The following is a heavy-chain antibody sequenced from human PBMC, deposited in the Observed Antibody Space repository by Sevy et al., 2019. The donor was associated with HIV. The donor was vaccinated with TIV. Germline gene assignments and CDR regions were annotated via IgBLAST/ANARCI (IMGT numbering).Heavy chain of an antibody. CDR2: IYYSGST. Sequence: SETLSLTCTVSGGSISSGGYYWSWIRQHPGKGLEWIGYIYYSGSTYYNPSLKSRVTISVDTSKNQFSLKLGSVTAADTAVYYCARSQYYDSSGYYFGKDYYYYMDVWGKGTTVTVSS. J-gene: IGHJ6*03. CDR1: GGSISSGGYY. CDR3: ARSQYYDSSGYYFGKDYYYYMDV. D-gene: IGHD3-22*01. V-gene: IGHV4-31*03.